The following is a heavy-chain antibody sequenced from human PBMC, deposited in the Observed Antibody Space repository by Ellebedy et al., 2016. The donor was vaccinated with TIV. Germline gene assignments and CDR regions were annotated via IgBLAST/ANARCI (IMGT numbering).Heavy chain of an antibody. V-gene: IGHV1-69*13. Sequence: SVKVSCXASGGPFSTHGFNWVRQAPGQGLEWVGGIIPTIGSASYARKFQGRVRMTADESTNTTYMELRSLKSEDTAMYYCATGKLGARFGNLFDPWGPGTRVTVSS. J-gene: IGHJ5*02. CDR1: GGPFSTHG. CDR3: ATGKLGARFGNLFDP. CDR2: IIPTIGSA. D-gene: IGHD3-16*01.